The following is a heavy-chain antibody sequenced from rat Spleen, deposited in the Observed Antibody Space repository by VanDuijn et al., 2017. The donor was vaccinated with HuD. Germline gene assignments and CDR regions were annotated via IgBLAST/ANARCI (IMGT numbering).Heavy chain of an antibody. Sequence: QVQLKESGPGLVQPSQTLSLTCTVSGFSLTNYGVNWVRQPPGKGLEWMGGIWGDGSTNYNSALKSRLSISRDTSKSQVFLKMNSLQPEDTAIYFCTRPNYGGYGVWGPGTMVTVSS. CDR2: IWGDGST. CDR3: TRPNYGGYGV. CDR1: GFSLTNYG. V-gene: IGHV2-1*01. D-gene: IGHD1-11*01. J-gene: IGHJ1*01.